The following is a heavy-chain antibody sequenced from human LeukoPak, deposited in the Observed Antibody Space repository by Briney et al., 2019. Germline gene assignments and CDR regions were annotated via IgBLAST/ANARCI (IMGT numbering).Heavy chain of an antibody. CDR3: AKDQDDYGDYLFDY. J-gene: IGHJ4*02. CDR2: ISGSGGST. D-gene: IGHD4-17*01. V-gene: IGHV3-23*01. CDR1: GFTFRSYA. Sequence: PGGSLRLSCAASGFTFRSYAMSWVRQALGKGLEWVSAISGSGGSTYYADSVKGRFTMSRDNSKNTLYLQMNSLSAEDTAVYYCAKDQDDYGDYLFDYWGQGTLVTVSS.